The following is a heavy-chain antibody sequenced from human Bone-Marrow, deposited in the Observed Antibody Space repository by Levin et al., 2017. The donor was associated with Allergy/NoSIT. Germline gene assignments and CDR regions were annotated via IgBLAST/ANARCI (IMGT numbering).Heavy chain of an antibody. CDR3: ATAPSPGYYDSSGYSY. J-gene: IGHJ4*02. D-gene: IGHD3-22*01. V-gene: IGHV1-24*01. CDR1: GYTLTELS. CDR2: FDPEDGET. Sequence: ASVKVSCKVSGYTLTELSMHWVRQAPGKGLEWMGGFDPEDGETIYAQKFQGRVTMTEDTSTDTAYMELSSLRSEDTAVYYCATAPSPGYYDSSGYSYWGQGTLVTVSS.